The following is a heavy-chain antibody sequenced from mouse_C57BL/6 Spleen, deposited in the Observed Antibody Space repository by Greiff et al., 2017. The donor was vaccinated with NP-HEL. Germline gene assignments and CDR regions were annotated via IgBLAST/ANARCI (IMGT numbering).Heavy chain of an antibody. CDR2: IDPSDSYT. V-gene: IGHV1-50*01. CDR1: GYTFTSYW. CDR3: ARGLGREGFDY. Sequence: QVHVKQSGAELVKPGASVKLSCKASGYTFTSYWMQWVKQRPGQGLEWIGEIDPSDSYTNYNQKFKGKATLTVDTSSSTAYMQLSSLTSEDSAVYYCARGLGREGFDYWGQGTTFTVSS. J-gene: IGHJ2*01. D-gene: IGHD4-1*01.